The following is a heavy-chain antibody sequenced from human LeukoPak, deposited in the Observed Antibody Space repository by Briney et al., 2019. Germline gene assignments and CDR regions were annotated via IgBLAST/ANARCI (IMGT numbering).Heavy chain of an antibody. CDR1: GGSISSYY. CDR2: IYYSGST. CDR3: ARTISGSYYYFDY. V-gene: IGHV4-59*05. D-gene: IGHD1-26*01. Sequence: SETLSLTCTVSGGSISSYYWSWIRQPPGKGLEWIGSIYYSGSTYYNPSLKSRVTISVDTSKNPFSLKLTSVTAADTAVYYCARTISGSYYYFDYWGQGTLVTVSS. J-gene: IGHJ4*02.